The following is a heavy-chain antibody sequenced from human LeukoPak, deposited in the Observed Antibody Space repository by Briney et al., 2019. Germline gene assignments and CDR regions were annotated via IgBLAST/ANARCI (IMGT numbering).Heavy chain of an antibody. CDR1: GGSFSGYY. J-gene: IGHJ6*03. V-gene: IGHV4-34*01. D-gene: IGHD3-3*01. CDR3: ARGLHDKHWSAFRYMDV. CDR2: INHSGSN. Sequence: SETLSLTCAVYGGSFSGYYWSWIRQPPGKWLEWIGEINHSGSNNYNPSLKSRVTISVDTSKNQFSLKLSSVAAADTAVYYCARGLHDKHWSAFRYMDVWGKGTTVTVSS.